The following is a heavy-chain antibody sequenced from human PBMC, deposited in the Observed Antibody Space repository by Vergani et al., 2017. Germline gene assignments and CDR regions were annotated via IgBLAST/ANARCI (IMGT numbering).Heavy chain of an antibody. V-gene: IGHV1-69*18. Sequence: QVQLVQSGAEVKKPGSSVKVSCKASGGTFSSYAISWVRQAPGQGLEWMGRIIPIFGTANYAQKFQGRGTITADESTSTAYMELSSLRSEDTAVYYCAGVSDCSGGSCYAYFDLWGRGTLVTVSS. J-gene: IGHJ2*01. D-gene: IGHD2-15*01. CDR1: GGTFSSYA. CDR3: AGVSDCSGGSCYAYFDL. CDR2: IIPIFGTA.